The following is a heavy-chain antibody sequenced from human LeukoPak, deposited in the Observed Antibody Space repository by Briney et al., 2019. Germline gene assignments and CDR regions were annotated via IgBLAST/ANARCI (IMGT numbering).Heavy chain of an antibody. CDR1: GGSISSGGYY. CDR3: ARGGGYYDSSGFSTENDFDY. J-gene: IGHJ4*02. D-gene: IGHD3-22*01. V-gene: IGHV4-31*03. CDR2: IYYSGST. Sequence: PSQTLSLTCTVSGGSISSGGYYWSWIRQHPGKGLEWIGYIYYSGSTYYNPSLKSRVTISVDTSKNQFSLKLSSVTAADTAVYYCARGGGYYDSSGFSTENDFDYWGQGTLSPSPQ.